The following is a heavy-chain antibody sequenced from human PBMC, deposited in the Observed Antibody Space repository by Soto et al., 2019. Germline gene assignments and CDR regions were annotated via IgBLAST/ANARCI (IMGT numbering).Heavy chain of an antibody. Sequence: GGSLRLSCAASGFTFSSYGMHWVRQAPGKGLEWVAVISYDGSNKYYADSVKGRFTISRDNSKNTLYLQMNSLRAEDTAVYYCAKARARDYSNFYYYYGMDVWGQGTTVTVSS. V-gene: IGHV3-30*18. J-gene: IGHJ6*02. CDR1: GFTFSSYG. CDR3: AKARARDYSNFYYYYGMDV. CDR2: ISYDGSNK. D-gene: IGHD4-4*01.